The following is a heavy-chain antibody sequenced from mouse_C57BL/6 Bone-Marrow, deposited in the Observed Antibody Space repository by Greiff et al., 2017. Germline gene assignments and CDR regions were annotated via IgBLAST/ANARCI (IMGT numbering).Heavy chain of an antibody. Sequence: EVHLVESGGDLVKPGGSLKLSCAASGFTFSSYGMSWVRQTTDKRLEWVATISSGGSYTYYLDSVKGRFTISRYNAKNTLYLQRCSLKSEDTAMYYCARRGLYYGSRGYFDVWGTGTTVTVSS. CDR2: ISSGGSYT. CDR3: ARRGLYYGSRGYFDV. D-gene: IGHD1-1*01. V-gene: IGHV5-6*01. CDR1: GFTFSSYG. J-gene: IGHJ1*03.